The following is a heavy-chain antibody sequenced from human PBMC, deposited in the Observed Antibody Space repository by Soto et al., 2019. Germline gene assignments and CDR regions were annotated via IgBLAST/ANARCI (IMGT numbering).Heavy chain of an antibody. CDR1: GFTFSSSW. V-gene: IGHV3-7*01. CDR3: ARDLRIATRPVLDN. J-gene: IGHJ4*02. D-gene: IGHD6-6*01. CDR2: IKADGSEK. Sequence: EVQLVESGGGLVQFGGSLRLSCAASGFTFSSSWMNWVRQAPGKGLEWVANIKADGSEKYYVDSVKGGFTISRDNAQKSLYLQMNSLGAEDTAIYYCARDLRIATRPVLDNWGQGTLVSVSS.